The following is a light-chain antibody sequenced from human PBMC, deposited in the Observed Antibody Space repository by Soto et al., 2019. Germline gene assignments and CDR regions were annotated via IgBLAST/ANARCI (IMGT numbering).Light chain of an antibody. CDR3: QHYNSYSEA. J-gene: IGKJ1*01. Sequence: DIQMTQSPSTLSASVGDRVTITCRASQSIRNWLAWYQQKPGKVPKLLIYDASSLASGVPSRFSGSGSGTEFTLTISSLQPDDFATYYCQHYNSYSEAFGQGTKVDNK. CDR2: DAS. V-gene: IGKV1-5*01. CDR1: QSIRNW.